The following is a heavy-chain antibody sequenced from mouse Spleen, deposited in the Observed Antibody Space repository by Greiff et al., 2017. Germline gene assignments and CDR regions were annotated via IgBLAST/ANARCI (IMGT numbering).Heavy chain of an antibody. CDR1: GFTFSSYG. Sequence: DVKLVESGGDLVKPGGSLKLSCAASGFTFSSYGMSWVRQTPDKRLEWVATISSGGSYTYYPDSVKGRFTISRDNAKNTLYLQMSSLKSEDTAMYYCARPQLGRGFAYWGQGTLVTVSA. CDR2: ISSGGSYT. CDR3: ARPQLGRGFAY. V-gene: IGHV5-6*02. J-gene: IGHJ3*01. D-gene: IGHD4-1*02.